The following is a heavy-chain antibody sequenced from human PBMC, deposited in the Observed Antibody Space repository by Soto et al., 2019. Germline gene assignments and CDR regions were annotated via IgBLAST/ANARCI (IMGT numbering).Heavy chain of an antibody. D-gene: IGHD3-10*01. CDR1: GDTFTNFG. V-gene: IGHV1-18*01. CDR2: IATYNSNK. Sequence: HLVQSGPEVKQPGASVTVSCKTSGDTFTNFGLSWVRQAPGQGLEWMGWIATYNSNKNYAQKLQGRLTRTTDTSTSTAYMELKSLGYDDTAVYYCARVLRGVVNWFDPWGQGTLVTVSS. CDR3: ARVLRGVVNWFDP. J-gene: IGHJ5*02.